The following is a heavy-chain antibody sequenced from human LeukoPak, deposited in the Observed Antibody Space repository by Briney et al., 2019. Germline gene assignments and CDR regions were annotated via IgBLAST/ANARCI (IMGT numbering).Heavy chain of an antibody. V-gene: IGHV3-21*01. CDR1: GFTFSSYS. J-gene: IGHJ4*02. Sequence: GGSLRLSCAASGFTFSSYSMNWVRQAPGKGLEWVSAISSSSRYIYYADTVKGRFTISREDAKKSLYLQMNSLGAEDTAVYYCARESFYDGDYWGQGTLVTVSS. CDR3: ARESFYDGDY. CDR2: ISSSSRYI. D-gene: IGHD2-2*01.